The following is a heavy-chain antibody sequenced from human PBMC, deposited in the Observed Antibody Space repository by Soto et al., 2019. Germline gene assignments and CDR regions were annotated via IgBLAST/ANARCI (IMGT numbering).Heavy chain of an antibody. CDR1: GFTFSDYY. J-gene: IGHJ4*02. Sequence: QVQLVESGGGLVKPGGPLRLSCAASGFTFSDYYMSWIRQAPGKGLERVSHIRSSGRTIYSADSVKGRFTISRDNAKNSLYLQMNSPRAEDAAVYYCARVGPPSDYWGQGTLVTVSS. V-gene: IGHV3-11*01. CDR2: IRSSGRTI. CDR3: ARVGPPSDY.